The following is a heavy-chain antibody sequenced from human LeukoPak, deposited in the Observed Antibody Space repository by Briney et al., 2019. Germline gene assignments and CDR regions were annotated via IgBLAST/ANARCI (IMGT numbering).Heavy chain of an antibody. Sequence: PSETLSLTCTVSGGSISSGDYYWRWIRQPPGKGLEWIGEINHSGSTNYNPSLKSRVTISVDTSKNQFPLKLSSVTAADTAVYYCARGHQYSSSWYFGVAYFDYWGQGTLVTVSS. CDR2: INHSGST. D-gene: IGHD6-13*01. V-gene: IGHV4-39*06. CDR3: ARGHQYSSSWYFGVAYFDY. J-gene: IGHJ4*02. CDR1: GGSISSGDYY.